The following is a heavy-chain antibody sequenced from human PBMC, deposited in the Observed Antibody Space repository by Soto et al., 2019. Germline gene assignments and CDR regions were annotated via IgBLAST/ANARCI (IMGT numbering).Heavy chain of an antibody. CDR1: GFTFESYG. CDR3: AKDLLPNTVTTCGS. J-gene: IGHJ5*02. V-gene: IGHV3-30*18. D-gene: IGHD4-17*01. Sequence: QVQLVESGGGVAQPGRSLRLSCAASGFTFESYGMHWVRQAPGKGLEWVAVISSDGNNKYYADSVKGRFTISRDNFKNTLYLQMSSLRADDTAVYYCAKDLLPNTVTTCGSWGQGTLVTVSS. CDR2: ISSDGNNK.